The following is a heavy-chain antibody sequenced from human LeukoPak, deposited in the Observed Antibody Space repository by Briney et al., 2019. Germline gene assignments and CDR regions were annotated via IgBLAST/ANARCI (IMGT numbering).Heavy chain of an antibody. J-gene: IGHJ2*01. CDR2: INPSGGST. Sequence: ASVKVSCKASGYTXTSYYMHWVRQAPGQGLEWMGIINPSGGSTSYAQKFQGRVTMTRDTSTSTVYMELSSLRSEDTAVYHCARVIVDYGFDLWGRGTLVTVSS. CDR1: GYTXTSYY. D-gene: IGHD4-17*01. CDR3: ARVIVDYGFDL. V-gene: IGHV1-46*01.